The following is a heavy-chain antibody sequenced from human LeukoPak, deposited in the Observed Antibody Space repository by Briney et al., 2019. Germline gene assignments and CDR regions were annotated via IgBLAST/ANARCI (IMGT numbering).Heavy chain of an antibody. V-gene: IGHV3-11*01. Sequence: GGSLRLSCAVSGFTFTDTYMTWIRQAPGKGLESLSYISPSGTDISYADSVKGRFTISRDNAKNSLYLQMNSLRAEDTAVYYCSTEPRSLLYWGHGTLVTVSS. CDR2: ISPSGTDI. J-gene: IGHJ4*01. D-gene: IGHD4-17*01. CDR1: GFTFTDTY. CDR3: STEPRSLLY.